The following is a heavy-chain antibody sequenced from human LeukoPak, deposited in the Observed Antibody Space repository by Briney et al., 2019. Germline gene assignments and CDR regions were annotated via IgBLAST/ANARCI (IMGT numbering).Heavy chain of an antibody. J-gene: IGHJ4*02. CDR1: GGSVSSDSYF. CDR2: IYYSGST. V-gene: IGHV4-61*01. Sequence: PSETLSLTCTVSGGSVSSDSYFWTWIRQPPGKGLEWIGYIYYSGSTNYNPSLKSRVTISLDTSKSQISLKLSSVTAADTAVHYCARGQRRLQDYWGQGTLVTVSS. CDR3: ARGQRRLQDY.